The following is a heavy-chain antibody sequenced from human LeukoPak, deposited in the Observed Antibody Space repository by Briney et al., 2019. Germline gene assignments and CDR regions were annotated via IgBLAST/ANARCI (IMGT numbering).Heavy chain of an antibody. V-gene: IGHV3-9*01. CDR2: ISWNSGSI. Sequence: GRSLRLSCAASGFTFDDYAMDWVRQLPESGLVWVSSISWNSGSIGYAGSVSGRFTISRDNAMNSLYLQMNSLRVEDTALYYCAKAKDPIEMATSPGAFDIWGQGTMVTVSS. D-gene: IGHD5-24*01. CDR1: GFTFDDYA. J-gene: IGHJ3*02. CDR3: AKAKDPIEMATSPGAFDI.